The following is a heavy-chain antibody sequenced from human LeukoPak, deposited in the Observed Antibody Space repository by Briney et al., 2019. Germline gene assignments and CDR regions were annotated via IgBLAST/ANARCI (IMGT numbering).Heavy chain of an antibody. V-gene: IGHV3-30*18. CDR1: GFTFSSYG. CDR3: AKEFTYYYGSGSWNYFDY. D-gene: IGHD3-10*01. CDR2: ISYDGSNK. Sequence: GGSLRLSCAASGFTFSSYGMHWVRQAPGKGLEWVAVISYDGSNKYYADSVKGRFTISRDNSKNTLYLQMNSLRAEDTAVYYCAKEFTYYYGSGSWNYFDYRGQGTLVTVSS. J-gene: IGHJ4*02.